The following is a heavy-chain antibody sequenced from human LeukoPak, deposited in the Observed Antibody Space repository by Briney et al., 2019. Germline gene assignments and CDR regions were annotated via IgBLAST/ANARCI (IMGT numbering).Heavy chain of an antibody. D-gene: IGHD5-24*01. Sequence: ASVKVSCKASGYTFTSYAMHWVRQAPGQRLEWMGWINAGNGNTKYSQEFQGRVTITRDTSASTAYMELSSLRSEDMAVYYCARETDGYNSLGAFDIWGQGTMVTVSS. CDR3: ARETDGYNSLGAFDI. CDR1: GYTFTSYA. CDR2: INAGNGNT. J-gene: IGHJ3*02. V-gene: IGHV1-3*03.